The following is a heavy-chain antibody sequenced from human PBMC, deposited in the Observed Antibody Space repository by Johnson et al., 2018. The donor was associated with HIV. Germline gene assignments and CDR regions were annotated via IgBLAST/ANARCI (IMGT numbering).Heavy chain of an antibody. D-gene: IGHD6-19*01. V-gene: IGHV3-20*04. CDR1: GFTFDDYG. Sequence: VQLVESGGGVVRPGGSLRLSCAASGFTFDDYGMSWVRQVPGKGLEWVSGINWNSGNIVYADSVKGRFTISRDNAKSSLSRQSNSLRAEDTAFYYCARDRSSGCRLCGFDIWGQGTMVTVSS. CDR2: INWNSGNI. J-gene: IGHJ3*02. CDR3: ARDRSSGCRLCGFDI.